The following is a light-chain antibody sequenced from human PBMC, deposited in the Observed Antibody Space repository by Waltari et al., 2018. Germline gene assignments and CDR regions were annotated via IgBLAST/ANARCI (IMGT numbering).Light chain of an antibody. CDR2: KAS. CDR1: QSISSW. V-gene: IGKV1-5*03. CDR3: QQYNSYPLT. Sequence: GDRVTITCRASQSISSWLAWYQQKPGKAPKLLIYKASSLESGVPSRFSGSGSGTEFTLTISSLQPDDFATYYCQQYNSYPLTFGGGTKVEIK. J-gene: IGKJ4*01.